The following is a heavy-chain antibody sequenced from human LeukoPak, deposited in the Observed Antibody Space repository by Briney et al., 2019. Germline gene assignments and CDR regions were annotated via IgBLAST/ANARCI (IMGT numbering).Heavy chain of an antibody. V-gene: IGHV3-23*01. Sequence: GGSLRPSCAASGFTFSSYAMSWVRQAPGKGLEWVSAISGSGGSTYYADSVKGRFTISRDNSKNTLYLQMNSLRAEDTAVYYCAKDHYDSSGYQNDFDYWGQGTLVTVSS. CDR1: GFTFSSYA. D-gene: IGHD3-22*01. CDR2: ISGSGGST. J-gene: IGHJ4*02. CDR3: AKDHYDSSGYQNDFDY.